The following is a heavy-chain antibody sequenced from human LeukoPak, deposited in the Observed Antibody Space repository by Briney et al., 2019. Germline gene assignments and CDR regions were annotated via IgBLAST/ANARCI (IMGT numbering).Heavy chain of an antibody. V-gene: IGHV3-21*01. CDR3: ARARYGDDFGTRDFDY. CDR1: GFTFSSYS. D-gene: IGHD4-17*01. Sequence: GGSLRLSCAASGFTFSSYSMNWVRQAPGKGLEWVSFISTSSSYIYYADSVKGRFTISRDNAKNSLFLQMNSLRAEDTAVYYCARARYGDDFGTRDFDYWGQGTLVTVSS. J-gene: IGHJ4*02. CDR2: ISTSSSYI.